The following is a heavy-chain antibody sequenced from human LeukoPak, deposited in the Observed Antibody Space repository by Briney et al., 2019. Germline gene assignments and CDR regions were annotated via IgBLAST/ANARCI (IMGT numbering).Heavy chain of an antibody. J-gene: IGHJ6*03. CDR1: GFTFSSYG. CDR3: ARSNSYYYGSGSHNYYYYYMDV. V-gene: IGHV3-30*02. D-gene: IGHD3-10*01. CDR2: IRYDGSNK. Sequence: GGSLRLSCAASGFTFSSYGMHWVRQAPGKGLEWVAFIRYDGSNKYYADSVKGRFTISRDNSKNTLYLQMNSLRAEDTAVYYCARSNSYYYGSGSHNYYYYYMDVWGKGTTVTVSS.